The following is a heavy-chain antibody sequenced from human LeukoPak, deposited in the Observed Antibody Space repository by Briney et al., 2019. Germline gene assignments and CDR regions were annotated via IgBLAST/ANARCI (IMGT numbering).Heavy chain of an antibody. D-gene: IGHD6-13*01. Sequence: SETLSLTCTVSGGSISSYYWSWIRQPPGKGLEWIGYIYYSGSTNYNPSLKSRVTISVDTSKNQFSLKLSSVTAADTAVNYCARKGFGSWYRGPFDYWGQGTLVTVSS. J-gene: IGHJ4*02. CDR3: ARKGFGSWYRGPFDY. CDR2: IYYSGST. V-gene: IGHV4-59*08. CDR1: GGSISSYY.